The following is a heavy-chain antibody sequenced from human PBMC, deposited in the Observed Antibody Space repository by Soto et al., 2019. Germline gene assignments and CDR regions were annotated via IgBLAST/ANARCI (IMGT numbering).Heavy chain of an antibody. Sequence: ASVKVSCKASGYTFTSYAMHWVRQAPGQRLEWMGWINAGNGNTKYSQKFQGRVTITRDTSASTAYMELSSLRSGDTAVYYCARGIAAGLNWFDPWGQGTLVTVSS. CDR1: GYTFTSYA. J-gene: IGHJ5*02. CDR2: INAGNGNT. CDR3: ARGIAAGLNWFDP. V-gene: IGHV1-3*01. D-gene: IGHD6-13*01.